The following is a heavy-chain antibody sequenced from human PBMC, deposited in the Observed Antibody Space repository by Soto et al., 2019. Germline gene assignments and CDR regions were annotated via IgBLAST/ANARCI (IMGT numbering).Heavy chain of an antibody. D-gene: IGHD3-9*01. CDR1: GFTFSSYS. CDR2: ISSSSSYI. V-gene: IGHV3-21*01. CDR3: ARDNPHYGILTGDYYYYGMDV. J-gene: IGHJ6*02. Sequence: GGSLRLSCAASGFTFSSYSMNWVRQAPGKGLEWVSSISSSSSYIYYADSVKGRFTISRDNAKNSLYLQMNSLRAEDTAVYYCARDNPHYGILTGDYYYYGMDVWGQGTTVTVSS.